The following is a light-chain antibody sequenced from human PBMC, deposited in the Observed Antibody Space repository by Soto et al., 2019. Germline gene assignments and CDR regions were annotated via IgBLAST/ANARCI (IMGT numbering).Light chain of an antibody. CDR3: CSYAGSYTTWV. J-gene: IGLJ3*02. Sequence: QSVLTQPPSASGTPGQRVTISCSGSSSNIGSNYVYWYQQLPGTAPKLLIYRNNQRPSGVPDRFSGSKSGTSASLATSGLQAEDEADYYCCSYAGSYTTWVFGGGTKVTVL. CDR2: RNN. V-gene: IGLV1-47*01. CDR1: SSNIGSNY.